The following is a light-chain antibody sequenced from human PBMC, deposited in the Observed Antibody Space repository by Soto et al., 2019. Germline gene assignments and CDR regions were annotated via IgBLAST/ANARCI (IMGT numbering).Light chain of an antibody. Sequence: DIQMTQSPSSVSASVGDRVIITCRASEDVSRWLAWYQQRPGMAPKLLIFAASTLQIGVPSRFSGSGSGTEFSLTISNLRPGDFATYYCQHAYGFPFTFGQGTKVEIK. V-gene: IGKV1-12*02. CDR1: EDVSRW. CDR2: AAS. J-gene: IGKJ2*01. CDR3: QHAYGFPFT.